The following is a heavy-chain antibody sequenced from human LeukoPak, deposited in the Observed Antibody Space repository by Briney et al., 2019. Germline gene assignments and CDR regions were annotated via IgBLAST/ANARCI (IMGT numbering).Heavy chain of an antibody. CDR3: SREGMGVARLDALDI. CDR1: AYTFSGYF. D-gene: IGHD3-10*01. J-gene: IGHJ3*02. Sequence: ASVKVSCKASAYTFSGYFMHWVRQPPGQGLEWMGLINPNGGTTNYAQQFQGRVTLTRDTSISTAYMEMSRLRSDDTAVYYCSREGMGVARLDALDIWGQGTMVTVSS. V-gene: IGHV1-2*02. CDR2: INPNGGTT.